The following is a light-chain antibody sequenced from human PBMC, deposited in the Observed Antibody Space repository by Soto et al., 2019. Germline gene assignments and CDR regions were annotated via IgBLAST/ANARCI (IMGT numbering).Light chain of an antibody. Sequence: IVLTQSPGTLSLSPGERAALSCTASQSVSSSYLAWYQQKPGQAPRLLIYGASSRATGIPDRFSGSGSGTDFTLTISRLEPEDFAVYYCQQYGNSPWTFGQGTKVDIK. CDR1: QSVSSSY. CDR3: QQYGNSPWT. J-gene: IGKJ1*01. CDR2: GAS. V-gene: IGKV3-20*01.